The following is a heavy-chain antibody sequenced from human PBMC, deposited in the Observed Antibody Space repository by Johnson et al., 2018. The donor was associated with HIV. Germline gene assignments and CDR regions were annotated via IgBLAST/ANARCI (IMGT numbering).Heavy chain of an antibody. CDR1: GFTFSDYY. Sequence: QMLLVESGGGLVKPGGSLRLSCAPSGFTFSDYYMSWMRQAPGQVLEWVSYISSSGSTIYYADSVKGRFTISRDNAKNSLYLQMNSLKIEDTAVYYCTTGSRIQFWFNDAFDIWGQGTMVTVSS. CDR3: TTGSRIQFWFNDAFDI. CDR2: ISSSGSTI. V-gene: IGHV3-11*01. D-gene: IGHD5-18*01. J-gene: IGHJ3*02.